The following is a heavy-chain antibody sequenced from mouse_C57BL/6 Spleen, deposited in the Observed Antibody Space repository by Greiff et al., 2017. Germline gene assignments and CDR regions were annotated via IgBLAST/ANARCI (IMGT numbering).Heavy chain of an antibody. CDR2: ISSGGSYT. V-gene: IGHV5-6*02. Sequence: EVKLVESGGDLVKPGGSLKLSCAASGFTFSSYGMSWVRQTPDKRLEWVATISSGGSYTYYPDSVKGRFTISRDNAKNTLYLQMSSLKSEDTAMYYCARRNWDHFDYWGQGTTLTVSS. CDR1: GFTFSSYG. CDR3: ARRNWDHFDY. D-gene: IGHD4-1*01. J-gene: IGHJ2*01.